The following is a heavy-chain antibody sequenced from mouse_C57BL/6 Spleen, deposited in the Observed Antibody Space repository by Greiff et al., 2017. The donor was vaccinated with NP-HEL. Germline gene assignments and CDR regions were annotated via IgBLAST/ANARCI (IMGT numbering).Heavy chain of an antibody. V-gene: IGHV5-12*01. D-gene: IGHD5-1*01. CDR3: ARQGSNSYFDV. J-gene: IGHJ1*03. CDR1: GFTFSDYY. CDR2: ISNGGGST. Sequence: DVKLVESGGGLVQPGGSLKLSCAASGFTFSDYYMYWVRQTPEKRLEWVAYISNGGGSTYYPDTVKGRFTISRDNAKNTLYLQMSRLKSEDTAMYYCARQGSNSYFDVWGTGTTVTVSS.